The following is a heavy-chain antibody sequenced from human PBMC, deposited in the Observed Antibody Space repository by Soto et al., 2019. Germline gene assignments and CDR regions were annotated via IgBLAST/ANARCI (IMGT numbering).Heavy chain of an antibody. CDR2: IFPSGTT. Sequence: SETLSLTCGVSGGSLSGATYSWNWIRQPPGKGLEWIGYIFPSGTTYYNPSLKSRVTISIDVSKNQFSLSLRSLTAADTAAYYCARSREFDYWSQGTLVTVSS. V-gene: IGHV4-30-2*01. CDR3: ARSREFDY. CDR1: GGSLSGATYS. J-gene: IGHJ4*02.